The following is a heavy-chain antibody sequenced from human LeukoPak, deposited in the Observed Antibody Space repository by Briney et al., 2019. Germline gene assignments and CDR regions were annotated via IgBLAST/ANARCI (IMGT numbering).Heavy chain of an antibody. CDR2: IYYSGST. D-gene: IGHD3-10*01. J-gene: IGHJ2*01. CDR1: GGSISSGGYY. V-gene: IGHV4-31*03. Sequence: PSETLSLTCTVSGGSISSGGYYWSWIRQHPGKGLEWIGYIYYSGSTYYNPSLKSRVTMSVDASENQFSLKLSSVTAADMAVYYCAREGVGPPDWYFDLWGRGTLVTVSS. CDR3: AREGVGPPDWYFDL.